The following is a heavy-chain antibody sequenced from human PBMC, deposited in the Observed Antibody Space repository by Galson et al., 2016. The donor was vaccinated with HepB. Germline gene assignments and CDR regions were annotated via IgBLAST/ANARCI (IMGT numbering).Heavy chain of an antibody. J-gene: IGHJ6*02. D-gene: IGHD4/OR15-4a*01. CDR2: IIPIFGTP. V-gene: IGHV1-69*13. Sequence: SVKVSCKASGGTFNNFAITWVRQAPGQGLEWMGEIIPIFGTPTYAQRFQGRVTITADESTSTAYMELNSLRSEDMAVYYCARDVYRSLTDYYIYGLDVWGQGTTVTVSS. CDR1: GGTFNNFA. CDR3: ARDVYRSLTDYYIYGLDV.